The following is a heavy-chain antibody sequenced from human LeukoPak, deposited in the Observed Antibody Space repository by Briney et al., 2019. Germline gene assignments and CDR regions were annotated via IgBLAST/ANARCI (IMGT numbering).Heavy chain of an antibody. V-gene: IGHV5-51*01. CDR2: IYPGDSDT. CDR1: RYSFTTYW. J-gene: IGHJ6*03. Sequence: GESLKISCQGSRYSFTTYWIGWVRQMPGKGLEWMGIIYPGDSDTRYSPSFQGQVTISVDKSTSTAYLQWSSLEASDTAIYYCARQRLGLAGTPDSYYYYYMDVWGKGTTVTISS. D-gene: IGHD1-7*01. CDR3: ARQRLGLAGTPDSYYYYYMDV.